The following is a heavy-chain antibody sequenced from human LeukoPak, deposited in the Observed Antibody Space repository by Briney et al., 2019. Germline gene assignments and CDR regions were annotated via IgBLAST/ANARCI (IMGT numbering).Heavy chain of an antibody. Sequence: SETLSLTCTVSGGSISSSSYYWGWIRQPPGKGLEWIGYIYYSGSTNYNPSLKSRVTISVDTSKNQFSLKLSSVTAADTAVYYCASFDYGGNASFDYWGQGTLVTVSS. CDR1: GGSISSSSYY. V-gene: IGHV4-61*05. CDR3: ASFDYGGNASFDY. CDR2: IYYSGST. D-gene: IGHD4-23*01. J-gene: IGHJ4*02.